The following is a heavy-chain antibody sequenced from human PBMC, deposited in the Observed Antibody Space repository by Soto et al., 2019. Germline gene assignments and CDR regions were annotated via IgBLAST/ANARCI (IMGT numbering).Heavy chain of an antibody. Sequence: QVQLQESGPGRVKPSETLSLTCTVSGDSISSYYWSWIRQPPGKGLEWIGYIYSGTTNYNPSLKSRVTISVDTSKNQFSLKLSSVTAADTAVYYCVRRGGAKGFDYWGQGTLVTVSS. CDR1: GDSISSYY. D-gene: IGHD3-16*01. CDR3: VRRGGAKGFDY. CDR2: IYSGTT. J-gene: IGHJ4*02. V-gene: IGHV4-59*08.